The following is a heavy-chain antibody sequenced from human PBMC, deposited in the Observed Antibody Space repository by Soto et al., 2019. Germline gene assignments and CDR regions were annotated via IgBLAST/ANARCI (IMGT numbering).Heavy chain of an antibody. V-gene: IGHV3-74*03. D-gene: IGHD3-10*01. CDR2: INGDGASL. CDR1: GFIFSSFW. Sequence: EVRLEEAGGGFVQPGGSLRVSCSGSGFIFSSFWMHWVRQCPGKGLVWVSRINGDGASLAYAESVKGRFSISRDNVKNTLHLQMNSLGVDVTAVYFCAREGSLGLDVWGRGTTVTVSS. CDR3: AREGSLGLDV. J-gene: IGHJ6*02.